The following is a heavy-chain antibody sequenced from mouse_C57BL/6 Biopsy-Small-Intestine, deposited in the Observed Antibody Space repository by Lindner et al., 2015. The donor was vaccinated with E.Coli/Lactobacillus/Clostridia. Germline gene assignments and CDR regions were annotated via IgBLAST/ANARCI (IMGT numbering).Heavy chain of an antibody. CDR1: GYSFTDYN. D-gene: IGHD4-1*01. CDR3: ARRTGTGGNYFDY. V-gene: IGHV1-39*01. CDR2: INPNYGST. J-gene: IGHJ2*01. Sequence: VQLQESGPELVKPGASVKISCKASGYSFTDYNMNWVKQSNGKSLEWIGVINPNYGSTSYNQKFKGKATLTVDHSSSTAYMQLNSLTSEDSAVYYCARRTGTGGNYFDYWGQGTTLTVSS.